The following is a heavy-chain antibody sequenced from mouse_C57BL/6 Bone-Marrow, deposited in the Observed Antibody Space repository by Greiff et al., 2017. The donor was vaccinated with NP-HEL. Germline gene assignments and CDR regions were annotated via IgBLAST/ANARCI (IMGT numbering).Heavy chain of an antibody. J-gene: IGHJ2*01. CDR1: GFTFSDYG. D-gene: IGHD1-1*01. V-gene: IGHV5-17*01. Sequence: EVQRVESGAGLVKPGASLKLSCAASGFTFSDYGMHWVRQAPEQGLEWVAYISRGSSTIYYADTVKGRFTISRDNAKNTLYLQMTSRRSEDTAMYYCARPYYYGSSPLGYWGQGTTVTVSS. CDR3: ARPYYYGSSPLGY. CDR2: ISRGSSTI.